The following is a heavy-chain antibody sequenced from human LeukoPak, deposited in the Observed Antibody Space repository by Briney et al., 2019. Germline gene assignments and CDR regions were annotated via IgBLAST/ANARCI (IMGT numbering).Heavy chain of an antibody. J-gene: IGHJ4*02. Sequence: GASVKVSCKASGGTLSSYAISWVRQAPGQGLEWMGGIIPIFGTANYAQKFQGRVTITTDESTSTAYMELSSLRSEDTAVYYCARGGEYYDSTKFDYWGQGTLVTVSS. CDR1: GGTLSSYA. V-gene: IGHV1-69*05. CDR2: IIPIFGTA. D-gene: IGHD3-22*01. CDR3: ARGGEYYDSTKFDY.